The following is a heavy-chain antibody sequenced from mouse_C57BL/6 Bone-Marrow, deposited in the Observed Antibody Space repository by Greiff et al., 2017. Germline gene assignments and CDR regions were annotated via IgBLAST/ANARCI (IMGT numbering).Heavy chain of an antibody. V-gene: IGHV1-81*01. CDR1: GYTFTSYG. D-gene: IGHD1-1*01. J-gene: IGHJ2*01. CDR2: IYPRSGNT. CDR3: ARSYYGSSDFDY. Sequence: QVQLQQSGAELARPGASVKLSCKASGYTFTSYGISWVKQRTVQGLEWIGEIYPRSGNTYYNEKFKGKATLTADKSSSTAYMGLRSLTSEDSAVYFCARSYYGSSDFDYWGQGTTLTVSS.